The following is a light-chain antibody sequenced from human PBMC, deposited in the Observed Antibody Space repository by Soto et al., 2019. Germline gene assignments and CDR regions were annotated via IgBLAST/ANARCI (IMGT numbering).Light chain of an antibody. Sequence: EFVLTQSPGTLSLSPGERATLSCRASQSVSSSYLAWYHQKPGQAPRLLIYGASSRATGIPDRFSGSGSGTDFTLTISRLEPEDFAVYYCQQYGSSPQTFGQGTKV. V-gene: IGKV3-20*01. CDR1: QSVSSSY. CDR2: GAS. CDR3: QQYGSSPQT. J-gene: IGKJ1*01.